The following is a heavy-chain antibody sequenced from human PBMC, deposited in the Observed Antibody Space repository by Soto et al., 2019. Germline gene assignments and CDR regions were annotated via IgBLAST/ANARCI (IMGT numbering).Heavy chain of an antibody. D-gene: IGHD6-13*01. CDR1: GGSISSSSYY. J-gene: IGHJ4*02. V-gene: IGHV4-39*01. CDR3: ASTVQQLAPIDY. Sequence: QLQLQESGPGLVKPSEPLSLTCTVSGGSISSSSYYWGWIRQPPGKGLEWIGSIYYSGSTYYNPSLKSRVTISVDTSKNQFALKLSSVTAADTAVYYGASTVQQLAPIDYGGQGTLVPVSS. CDR2: IYYSGST.